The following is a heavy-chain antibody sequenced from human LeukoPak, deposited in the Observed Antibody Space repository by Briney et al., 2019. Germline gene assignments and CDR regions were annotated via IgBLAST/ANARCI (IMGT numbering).Heavy chain of an antibody. CDR3: ARCRVAAPNWFDP. CDR2: INPNSGGT. CDR1: GYTFTGYY. V-gene: IGHV1-2*02. D-gene: IGHD2-15*01. J-gene: IGHJ5*02. Sequence: ASVKVSCKASGYTFTGYYMHWVRQAPGQGLEWMGWINPNSGGTNYAQKFQGRVTMTRDTSISTAYMELCRLRSDDTAVYYCARCRVAAPNWFDPWGQGTLVTVSS.